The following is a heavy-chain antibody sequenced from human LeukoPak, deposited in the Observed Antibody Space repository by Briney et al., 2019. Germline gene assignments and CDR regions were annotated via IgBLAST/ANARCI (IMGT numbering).Heavy chain of an antibody. V-gene: IGHV3-30*04. CDR1: GFTFSSYA. D-gene: IGHD2-21*02. CDR3: ARATEIAAFDI. CDR2: ISYDGSNK. J-gene: IGHJ3*02. Sequence: PGRSLRLSCAASGFTFSSYAMHWVRQAPGKGLEWVAVISYDGSNKYYADSVKGRFTISRDNSKNTLYLQMNSLRAEDTAVYYCARATEIAAFDIWGQGTMVTVSS.